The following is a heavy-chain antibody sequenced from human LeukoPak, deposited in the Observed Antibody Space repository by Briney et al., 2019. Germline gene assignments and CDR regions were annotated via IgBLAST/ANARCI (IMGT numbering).Heavy chain of an antibody. J-gene: IGHJ4*02. CDR1: GGSFSGYY. CDR2: INHSGST. D-gene: IGHD3-22*01. Sequence: KPSETLSLTCAVYGGSFSGYYWSWIRQPPGKGLEWIGEINHSGSTNYNPSLKSRVTISVDTSKNQFSLKLSSVTAADTAVYYCARGNYETYDSSGYFDYWGQGTLVTVSS. CDR3: ARGNYETYDSSGYFDY. V-gene: IGHV4-34*01.